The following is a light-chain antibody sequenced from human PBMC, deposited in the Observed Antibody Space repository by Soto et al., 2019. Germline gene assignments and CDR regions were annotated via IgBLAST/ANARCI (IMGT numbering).Light chain of an antibody. V-gene: IGKV1-5*01. J-gene: IGKJ4*01. CDR2: DAS. CDR3: QQYESYSPLT. CDR1: QSIRSW. Sequence: DIQMTQSPSTLSASVGDRFTMTCRASQSIRSWLAWYQQKPGKAPKLXXYDASSLESGVPSRFSGRRSGTEFTLTISSLQPDDFGNYYGQQYESYSPLTFGGGTKVDIK.